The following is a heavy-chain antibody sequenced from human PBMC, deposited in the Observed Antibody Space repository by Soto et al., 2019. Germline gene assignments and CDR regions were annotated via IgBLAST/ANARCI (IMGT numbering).Heavy chain of an antibody. CDR3: ARDYAHGIVVVTAIDGMDV. CDR1: GYTFTSYG. CDR2: ISAYNGNT. V-gene: IGHV1-18*01. D-gene: IGHD2-21*02. Sequence: GASVKVSCKASGYTFTSYGISWVRQAPGQGLEWMGWISAYNGNTNYAQKLQGRVTMTTDTSTSTAYMELRSLRSDDTAVYYCARDYAHGIVVVTAIDGMDVWGQGTTVTVSS. J-gene: IGHJ6*02.